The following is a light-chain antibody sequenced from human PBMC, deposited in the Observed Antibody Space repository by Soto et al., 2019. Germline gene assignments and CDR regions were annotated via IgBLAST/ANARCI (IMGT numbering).Light chain of an antibody. CDR3: QQYNDSPFT. CDR1: QSISHY. CDR2: GAA. V-gene: IGKV3-20*01. J-gene: IGKJ3*01. Sequence: EIVLTQSPGTLSLSPGERATLSCRANQSISHYLAWYQQKPGQSPRLLIYGAASRAIGIPDRFNGSGSETTFTLTISRLQPEDFALYYCQQYNDSPFTFGPGTKVDIK.